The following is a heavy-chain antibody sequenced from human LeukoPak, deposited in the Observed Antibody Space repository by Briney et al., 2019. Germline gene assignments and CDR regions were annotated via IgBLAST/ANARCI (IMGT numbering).Heavy chain of an antibody. Sequence: GKSLRLFCTASGFTFRDYAFHWVRQAPSKGLVWGTLSSTDSINNYYSVSGAGRFSVSRDDSNNTLFLHLDTLKTEDTSVYTCARRPRGDALDFWGQGTMVTVS. CDR3: ARRPRGDALDF. CDR1: GFTFRDYA. V-gene: IGHV3-30*04. D-gene: IGHD6-25*01. CDR2: SSTDSINN. J-gene: IGHJ3*01.